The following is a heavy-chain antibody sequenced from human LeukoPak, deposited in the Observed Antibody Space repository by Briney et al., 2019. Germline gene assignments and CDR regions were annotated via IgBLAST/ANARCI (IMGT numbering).Heavy chain of an antibody. Sequence: ASVKVSFKDSGYTFNLYGVNWVRQAPGQGREGMGWISGFNGHTKYAQNLQDRVTMTTDTSTSTAYMELRSLRSDDTAVYYCARAWLRRKFYYYMDVWGKGTTVTVSS. CDR3: ARAWLRRKFYYYMDV. CDR1: GYTFNLYG. J-gene: IGHJ6*03. D-gene: IGHD5-12*01. CDR2: ISGFNGHT. V-gene: IGHV1-18*01.